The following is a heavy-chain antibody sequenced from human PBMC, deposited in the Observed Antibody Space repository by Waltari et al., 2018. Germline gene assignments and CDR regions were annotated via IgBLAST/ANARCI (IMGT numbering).Heavy chain of an antibody. J-gene: IGHJ4*02. CDR1: GCSISSSSYY. Sequence: QLQLQESGPGLVKPSETLSLTCTVSGCSISSSSYYWGWLRQPPGKGLAWIGSIYYSGSTYYNPSLKSRVTISVDTSKNQFSLKLSSVTAADTAVYYCARDLVIAAAGMGYWGQGTLVTVSS. V-gene: IGHV4-39*07. CDR2: IYYSGST. D-gene: IGHD6-13*01. CDR3: ARDLVIAAAGMGY.